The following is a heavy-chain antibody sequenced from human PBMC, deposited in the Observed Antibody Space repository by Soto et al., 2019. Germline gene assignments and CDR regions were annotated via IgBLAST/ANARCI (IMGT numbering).Heavy chain of an antibody. CDR1: GFTFDDYA. Sequence: GGSLRLSCAASGFTFDDYAMHWVRQAPGKGLEWVSLISWDGGSTYYADSVKGRFTISRDNSKNSLYLQMNSLRAEDTALYYCAKSYRTYYDFWSGYYTRYYGIDVWGQGTTDSVSS. D-gene: IGHD3-3*01. CDR2: ISWDGGST. CDR3: AKSYRTYYDFWSGYYTRYYGIDV. J-gene: IGHJ6*02. V-gene: IGHV3-43D*04.